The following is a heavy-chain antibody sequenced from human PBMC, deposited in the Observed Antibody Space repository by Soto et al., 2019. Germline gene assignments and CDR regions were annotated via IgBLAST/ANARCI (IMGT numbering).Heavy chain of an antibody. CDR1: GFSLSTSGVG. CDR3: AHVAPMVTNDY. J-gene: IGHJ4*02. Sequence: QITLKESGPTLVKPTQTLTLPCTFSGFSLSTSGVGVGWIRQPPGKALEWLALIYWGDDKRYSPSLKSRLTITKDTSKNQVVLTMTNMDPVDTATYYFAHVAPMVTNDYWGQGTLVTVSS. D-gene: IGHD4-17*01. V-gene: IGHV2-5*02. CDR2: IYWGDDK.